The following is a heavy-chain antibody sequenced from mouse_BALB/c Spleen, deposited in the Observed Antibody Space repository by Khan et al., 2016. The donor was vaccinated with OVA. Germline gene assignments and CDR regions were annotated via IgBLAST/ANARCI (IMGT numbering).Heavy chain of an antibody. CDR1: GFTFSSYT. CDR2: ISHGGSSV. D-gene: IGHD1-1*01. CDR3: TRPSTTQYDYGMDY. J-gene: IGHJ4*01. V-gene: IGHV5-12-2*01. Sequence: EVQLVESGGGLVQPGGSLNLSCAASGFTFSSYTMSWVRQTPDKRLEWVAFISHGGSSVYYPDTVKGRFTSSRDNAKNTLYLQMSSLKSEDTAMYYCTRPSTTQYDYGMDYWGQGTSVIVSS.